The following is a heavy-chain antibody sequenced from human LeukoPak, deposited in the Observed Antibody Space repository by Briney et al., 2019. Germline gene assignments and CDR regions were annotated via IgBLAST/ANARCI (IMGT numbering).Heavy chain of an antibody. Sequence: ASVKVSCKASGGTFSSYAISWVRQAPGQGLEWMGGIIPIFGTANYAQKFQGRVTITTDESTSTAYMELSSLRSEDTAVYYCARSTRGYSGYDYGGDFFDYWGQGTLVTISS. V-gene: IGHV1-69*05. D-gene: IGHD5-12*01. CDR3: ARSTRGYSGYDYGGDFFDY. CDR2: IIPIFGTA. CDR1: GGTFSSYA. J-gene: IGHJ4*02.